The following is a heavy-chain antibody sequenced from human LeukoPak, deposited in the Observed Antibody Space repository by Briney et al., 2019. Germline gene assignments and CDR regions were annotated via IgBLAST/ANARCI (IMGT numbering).Heavy chain of an antibody. V-gene: IGHV7-4-1*02. Sequence: ASVKVSCKASGYTFTSYAMNWVRQAPGQGLEWMGWINTNTGNPTYAQGFTGRFVFSLDTSVSTAYLQISSLKAEDTAVYYCARCLLYSGYDPLSYYYGMDVWGQGTTVTVSS. CDR3: ARCLLYSGYDPLSYYYGMDV. CDR2: INTNTGNP. J-gene: IGHJ6*02. CDR1: GYTFTSYA. D-gene: IGHD5-12*01.